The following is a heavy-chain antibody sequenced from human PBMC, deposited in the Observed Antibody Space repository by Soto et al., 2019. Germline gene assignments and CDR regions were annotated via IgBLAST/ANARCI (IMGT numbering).Heavy chain of an antibody. J-gene: IGHJ4*02. CDR3: ARQRAWNDAFDF. V-gene: IGHV5-51*01. CDR2: IYPQDSDT. Sequence: RGESLKISCQGSGYSFSTYWIGWVRQMPGKGLEWMGVIYPQDSDTRYSPSFQGQVTFSVDRSLSTAYLQWDSLKASDTATYYCARQRAWNDAFDFWGQGTLVTVSS. D-gene: IGHD1-1*01. CDR1: GYSFSTYW.